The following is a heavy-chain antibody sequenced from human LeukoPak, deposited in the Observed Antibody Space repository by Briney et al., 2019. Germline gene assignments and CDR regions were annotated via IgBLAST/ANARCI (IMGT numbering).Heavy chain of an antibody. Sequence: GASVKVSCKAAGYTFTSYGNSWVRQAPGQGLEWMGWISAYNGNTNYAQKLQGRVTMTTDTSTSTAYMELRSLRSDDTAVYYCARGSGGYCSSTSCYAGMDFDYWGQGTLVTVSS. CDR2: ISAYNGNT. D-gene: IGHD2-2*01. CDR1: GYTFTSYG. V-gene: IGHV1-18*04. CDR3: ARGSGGYCSSTSCYAGMDFDY. J-gene: IGHJ4*02.